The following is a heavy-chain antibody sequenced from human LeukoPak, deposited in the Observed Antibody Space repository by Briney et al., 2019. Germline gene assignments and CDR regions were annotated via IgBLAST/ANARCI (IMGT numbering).Heavy chain of an antibody. CDR1: RFTFSNYW. Sequence: GGSLRLSCAASRFTFSNYWMTWVRQAPGKGLEWVASINLDGSEKFYVDSVKGRFTISRDNPKNSLYLQMNSLRPEDTAVYYCARDPPRRYVLWGQGTLVTVSS. CDR3: ARDPPRRYVL. J-gene: IGHJ5*02. V-gene: IGHV3-7*01. CDR2: INLDGSEK.